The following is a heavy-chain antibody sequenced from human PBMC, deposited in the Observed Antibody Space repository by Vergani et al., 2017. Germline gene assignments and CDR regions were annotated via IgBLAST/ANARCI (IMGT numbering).Heavy chain of an antibody. Sequence: QVDLQESGPGLVKSSETLSLNCAASGYSVGSGSYWGWIRQPPGRGLEWTGLVHRNGNTYYTSSLRSRATISRDTSKNQFSLRLTSVTAADTAVYYCARQNPYGSAHVDFWGRGVLVTVSA. CDR2: VHRNGNT. V-gene: IGHV4-38-2*01. J-gene: IGHJ4*02. CDR1: GYSVGSGSY. D-gene: IGHD3-10*01. CDR3: ARQNPYGSAHVDF.